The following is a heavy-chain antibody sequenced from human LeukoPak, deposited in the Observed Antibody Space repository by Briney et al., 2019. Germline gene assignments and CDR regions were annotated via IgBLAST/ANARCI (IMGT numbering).Heavy chain of an antibody. CDR2: ISYDGSNK. V-gene: IGHV3-30-3*01. D-gene: IGHD6-19*01. J-gene: IGHJ4*02. Sequence: GGSLRLSCAASGFTFSSYAMHWVRQAPGKGLEWVAVISYDGSNKYYADSVKGRFTISRDNSKNTLYLQMNSLRAEDTAVYYCAKGPALAVAGTWGGQGTLVTVSS. CDR3: AKGPALAVAGTW. CDR1: GFTFSSYA.